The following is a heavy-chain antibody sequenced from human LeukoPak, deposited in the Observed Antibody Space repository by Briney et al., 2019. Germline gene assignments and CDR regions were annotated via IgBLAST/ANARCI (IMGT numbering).Heavy chain of an antibody. V-gene: IGHV1-2*02. D-gene: IGHD2-2*01. CDR3: VREGNQLLSKSFDY. CDR2: INPQSGGT. J-gene: IGHJ4*02. CDR1: GFTFTGYY. Sequence: ASVKVPCKASGFTFTGYYIHWVRQAPGQGLEWMGYINPQSGGTSSPQKFQGRVTITTDTTISAAYMELSSLISDDTAMYYCVREGNQLLSKSFDYWGQGTLVTVSS.